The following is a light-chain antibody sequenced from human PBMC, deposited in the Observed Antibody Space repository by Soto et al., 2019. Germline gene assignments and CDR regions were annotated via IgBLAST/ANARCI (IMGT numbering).Light chain of an antibody. J-gene: IGLJ2*01. CDR2: DVS. V-gene: IGLV2-14*01. CDR3: SLYTSSSTLV. CDR1: SSDVGGYNY. Sequence: QSALTQPASVSGSPGQSITISCTGTSSDVGGYNYISWYQQHPGKAPKLMIYDVSNRPSGVSNRFSGSKSGNSASLTISGLQAEDEADYYCSLYTSSSTLVFGGGTKLTVL.